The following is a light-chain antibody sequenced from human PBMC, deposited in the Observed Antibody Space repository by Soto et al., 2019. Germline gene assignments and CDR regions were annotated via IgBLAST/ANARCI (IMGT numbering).Light chain of an antibody. CDR3: GTWDSSLSAYV. CDR1: SSNIGNNY. J-gene: IGLJ1*01. V-gene: IGLV1-51*02. CDR2: ENN. Sequence: QSVLTQPPSVSADPGQKGTISCSGSSSNIGNNYVSWYQQLPGTAPKLLIYENNKRPSGIPDRFSGSKSGTSATLGITGLQTGDEADYYCGTWDSSLSAYVFGTGTKVTVL.